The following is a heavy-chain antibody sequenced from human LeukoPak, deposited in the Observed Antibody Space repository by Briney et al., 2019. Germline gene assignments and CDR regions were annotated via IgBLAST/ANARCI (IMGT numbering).Heavy chain of an antibody. CDR1: GFTFSSYA. CDR3: ATEGRDGYNFYFDY. CDR2: ISGSGGST. Sequence: GASLRLSCAASGFTFSSYAMSWVRQAPGEGLEWVSAISGSGGSTYYADSVKGRFTISRDNSKNTLYLQMNSLRAEDTAVYYCATEGRDGYNFYFDYWGQGTLVTVSS. D-gene: IGHD5-24*01. V-gene: IGHV3-23*01. J-gene: IGHJ4*02.